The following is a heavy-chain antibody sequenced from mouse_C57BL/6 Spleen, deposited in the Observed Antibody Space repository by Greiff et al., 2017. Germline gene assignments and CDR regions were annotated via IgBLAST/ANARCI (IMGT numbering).Heavy chain of an antibody. CDR2: IDPSDSYT. J-gene: IGHJ4*01. CDR1: GYTFTSYS. V-gene: IGHV1-59*01. Sequence: VQLQQPGAELVRPGTSVKLSCKASGYTFTSYSMHWVKQRPGQGLEWIGVIDPSDSYTNYNQKFKGKATLTVDTSSSTAYMQLSSLTSEDSAVYYCARCYYGSSPPYAMDYWGQGTSVTVSS. CDR3: ARCYYGSSPPYAMDY. D-gene: IGHD1-1*01.